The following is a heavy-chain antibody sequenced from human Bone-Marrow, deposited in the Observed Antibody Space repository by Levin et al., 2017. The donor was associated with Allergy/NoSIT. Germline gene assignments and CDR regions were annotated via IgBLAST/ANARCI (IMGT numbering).Heavy chain of an antibody. CDR1: GFTFSSYD. Sequence: GGSLRLSCAASGFTFSSYDMHWVRQATGKGLEWVSAIGTAGDTYYPGSVKGRFTISRENAKNSLYLQMNSLRAGDTAVYYCARGGDSGYDFDFDYWGQGTLVTVSS. V-gene: IGHV3-13*04. CDR2: IGTAGDT. D-gene: IGHD5-12*01. CDR3: ARGGDSGYDFDFDY. J-gene: IGHJ4*02.